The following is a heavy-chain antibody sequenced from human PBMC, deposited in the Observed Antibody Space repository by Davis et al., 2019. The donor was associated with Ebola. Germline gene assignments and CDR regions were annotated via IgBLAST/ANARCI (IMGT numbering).Heavy chain of an antibody. CDR1: GFTFSSYW. D-gene: IGHD3-16*01. Sequence: HTGGSLRLSCAASGFTFSSYWMHWVRQAPGKGLVWVSRINSDGSSTSYADSVKGRFTISRDNAKNSPYLQMNSLRAEDTALYYCAKGSRLGGRGYYFDYWGQGTLVTVSS. CDR2: INSDGSST. CDR3: AKGSRLGGRGYYFDY. J-gene: IGHJ4*02. V-gene: IGHV3-74*01.